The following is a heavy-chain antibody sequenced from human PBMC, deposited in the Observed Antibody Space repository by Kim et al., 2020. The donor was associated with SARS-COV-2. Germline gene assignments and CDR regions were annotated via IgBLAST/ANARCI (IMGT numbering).Heavy chain of an antibody. Sequence: ASVKVSCKASGYTFTSYGISWVRQAPGQGLEWMGWISAYNGNTNYAQKLQGRVTMTTDTSTSTAYMELRSLKSDDTAVYYCARDIGTSLTPTNTRTRGSHYYYGMDVWGQGTTVTVSS. J-gene: IGHJ6*02. CDR2: ISAYNGNT. CDR3: ARDIGTSLTPTNTRTRGSHYYYGMDV. V-gene: IGHV1-18*01. D-gene: IGHD1-7*01. CDR1: GYTFTSYG.